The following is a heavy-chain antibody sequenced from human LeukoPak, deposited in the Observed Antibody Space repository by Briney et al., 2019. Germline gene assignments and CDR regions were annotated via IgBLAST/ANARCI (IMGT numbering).Heavy chain of an antibody. V-gene: IGHV5-10-1*01. D-gene: IGHD3-9*01. CDR1: GYSFTSYW. Sequence: GESLKISCKGSGYSFTSYWISWVRQMPGKGLEWMGSIDPSDSYTNYSPSFQGHVTISADKSISTAYLQWSSLKASDTAMYYCARPSYDILTGYPNGMDVWGKGTTVTVSS. CDR2: IDPSDSYT. J-gene: IGHJ6*04. CDR3: ARPSYDILTGYPNGMDV.